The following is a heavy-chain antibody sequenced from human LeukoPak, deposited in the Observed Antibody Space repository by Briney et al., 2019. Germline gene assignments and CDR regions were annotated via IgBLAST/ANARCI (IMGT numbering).Heavy chain of an antibody. CDR3: ARQIRWLRYWFDP. D-gene: IGHD5-12*01. V-gene: IGHV4-34*01. Sequence: SETLSLTCAVYGGSFSGYYWSWIRQPPGKGLEWIGEINHSGSTNYNPSLKSRVTISVATSKNQLSLKLRSVTAADTAVYYCARQIRWLRYWFDPWGQGTLVTVSS. CDR2: INHSGST. CDR1: GGSFSGYY. J-gene: IGHJ5*02.